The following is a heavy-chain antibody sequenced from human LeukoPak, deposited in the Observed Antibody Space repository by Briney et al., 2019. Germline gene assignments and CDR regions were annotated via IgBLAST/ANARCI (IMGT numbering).Heavy chain of an antibody. V-gene: IGHV3-30*02. CDR3: ARGNTAYYDPSGYEGAFDI. Sequence: GGSLRLSCAASGFSFSTYGVHWVRQAPGKGLEWVAFVRSDINNKNYADSVKGRFTLSTDNSKTTMYLQMISLRPEDTAVYYCARGNTAYYDPSGYEGAFDIWGQGTMVTVSS. CDR1: GFSFSTYG. J-gene: IGHJ3*02. CDR2: VRSDINNK. D-gene: IGHD3-22*01.